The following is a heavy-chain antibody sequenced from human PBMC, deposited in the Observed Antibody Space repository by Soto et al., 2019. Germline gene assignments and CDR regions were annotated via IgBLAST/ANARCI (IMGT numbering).Heavy chain of an antibody. V-gene: IGHV3-23*01. CDR1: GFTFTNVA. Sequence: GSLRLSCVASGFTFTNVAMTWVRQAPGKGLEWVSSITDGGGSTDYADSVKGRFTISRDNSKSTLYLQMNNLRADDTAVYYCAKLYWNPRYFDYWGQGARVTVSS. CDR2: ITDGGGST. CDR3: AKLYWNPRYFDY. D-gene: IGHD1-1*01. J-gene: IGHJ4*02.